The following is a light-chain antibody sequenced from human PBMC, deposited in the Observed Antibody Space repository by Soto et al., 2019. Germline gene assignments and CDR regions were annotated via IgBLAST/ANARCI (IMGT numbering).Light chain of an antibody. V-gene: IGKV2-28*01. CDR1: QSLLHRDGYNY. J-gene: IGKJ4*01. Sequence: DIVMTQSPLSLPVTPGEPASISCRSSQSLLHRDGYNYLDWYLQKPGQSPQLLIHLGSIRASGVSDRFSGSGSGTDFTLKISRVVAEDVGVYYCMRGLQTPLTFGGGTKLEIK. CDR2: LGS. CDR3: MRGLQTPLT.